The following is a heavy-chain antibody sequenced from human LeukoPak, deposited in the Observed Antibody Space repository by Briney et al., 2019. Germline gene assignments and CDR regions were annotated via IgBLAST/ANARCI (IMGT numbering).Heavy chain of an antibody. CDR1: GGSFSGYY. CDR2: IIHSGSI. J-gene: IGHJ3*02. V-gene: IGHV4-34*12. Sequence: SETLPLTCALYGGSFSGYYWSWLRQHPGEGLEWTGEIIHSGSINYNPSLRSRVPISVDTSKSQYSLKLSSVTAADTAVYYCARVSLRWLLLRSAFDIWGQGTMVTVSS. D-gene: IGHD3-22*01. CDR3: ARVSLRWLLLRSAFDI.